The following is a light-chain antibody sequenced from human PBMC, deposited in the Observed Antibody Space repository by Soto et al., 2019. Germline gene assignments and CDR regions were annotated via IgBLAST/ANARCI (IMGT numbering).Light chain of an antibody. CDR2: GAS. CDR3: QQYNDWPPYT. Sequence: EIVMTQSPDTLSVSPGERATLSCRASQTVTGAFAWYQQKPGQAPRLLLYGASTRATGVPDRFSGSGSGTDFALTIGSLQSEDFAVYYCQQYNDWPPYTVGQGTNVEIK. J-gene: IGKJ2*01. CDR1: QTVTGA. V-gene: IGKV3-15*01.